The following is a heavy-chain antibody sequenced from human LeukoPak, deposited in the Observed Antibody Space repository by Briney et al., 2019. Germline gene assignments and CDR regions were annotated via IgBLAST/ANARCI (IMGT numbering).Heavy chain of an antibody. CDR2: IWYDGSNK. J-gene: IGHJ4*02. CDR3: ARDGWAASLDY. V-gene: IGHV3-33*01. Sequence: PGRSLRLSCAASGFTFSSYGMHWVRQAPGKGLEWVAVIWYDGSNKYYADSVKGRFTISRDNSMNTLYLQMNSLRAEDTAVYYCARDGWAASLDYWGQGTLVPVSS. CDR1: GFTFSSYG. D-gene: IGHD6-19*01.